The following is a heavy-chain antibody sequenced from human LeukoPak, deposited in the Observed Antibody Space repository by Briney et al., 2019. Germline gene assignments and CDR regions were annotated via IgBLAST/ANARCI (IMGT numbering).Heavy chain of an antibody. CDR1: GFTFSDYY. CDR2: ISSGRSYT. J-gene: IGHJ4*02. CDR3: ARFGYGGKVDY. Sequence: GGALRLSCSASGFTFSDYYMSWIRSALGKVLAWISYISSGRSYTNYADSVKGRFTISRDNAKNSLYLQMNSLRAEDTAVYYCARFGYGGKVDYWSQGTLVTVSS. V-gene: IGHV3-11*03. D-gene: IGHD4-23*01.